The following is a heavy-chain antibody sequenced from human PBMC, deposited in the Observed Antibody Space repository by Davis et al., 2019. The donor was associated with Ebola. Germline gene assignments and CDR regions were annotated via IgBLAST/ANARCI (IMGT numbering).Heavy chain of an antibody. CDR1: GFTFSSYG. Sequence: GESLKISCAASGFTFSSYGMHWVRQAPGKGLEWVSAIQGGGNKYYADSVRGRFTISRDYSRNTLYLQMDNLRVEDTAVYYCARGDDFGVGDDKWGQGALVTVSS. D-gene: IGHD4-17*01. CDR2: IQGGGNK. J-gene: IGHJ4*02. V-gene: IGHV3-66*01. CDR3: ARGDDFGVGDDK.